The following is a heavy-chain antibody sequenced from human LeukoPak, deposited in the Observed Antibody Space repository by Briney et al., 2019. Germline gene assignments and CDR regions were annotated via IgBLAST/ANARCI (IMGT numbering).Heavy chain of an antibody. CDR3: ARGVVGGGDFDY. D-gene: IGHD1-26*01. CDR2: INPNSGGT. V-gene: IGHV1-2*06. Sequence: ASVKVSCKASGYTFTGYYMHWVRQAPGQGLEWMGRINPNSGGTNYAQKFQGRVTMTRDASISTAHMELSRLRSDDTAVYYCARGVVGGGDFDYWGQGTLLTVSS. J-gene: IGHJ4*02. CDR1: GYTFTGYY.